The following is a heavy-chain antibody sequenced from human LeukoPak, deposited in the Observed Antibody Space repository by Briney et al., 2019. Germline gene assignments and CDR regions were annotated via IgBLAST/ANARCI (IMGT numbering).Heavy chain of an antibody. Sequence: GGSLRLSCAASGFTFSSYAMSWVHQAPGKGLEWVSAVSGSGGSTYYADSVKGRFTISRDNSKNTLYLQMNSLRAEDTAVYYCAKDLGWNDVPGWDYWGQGTLVTVSS. V-gene: IGHV3-23*01. D-gene: IGHD1-1*01. CDR2: VSGSGGST. CDR3: AKDLGWNDVPGWDY. J-gene: IGHJ4*02. CDR1: GFTFSSYA.